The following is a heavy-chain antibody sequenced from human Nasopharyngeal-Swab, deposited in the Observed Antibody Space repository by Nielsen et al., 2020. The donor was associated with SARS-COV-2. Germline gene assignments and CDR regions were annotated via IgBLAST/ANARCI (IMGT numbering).Heavy chain of an antibody. Sequence: GSLRLSCAVYGGSFSGHQWSWVRQPPGKGLEWIGEVNHGGGTNYNPSLKSRVTISVATSKNQFSLKLSSATAADTAVYYCARGGAGVVPAPVLGLGPYYSYYYMDVWGKGTTVTVSS. CDR2: VNHGGGT. V-gene: IGHV4-34*01. CDR1: GGSFSGHQ. J-gene: IGHJ6*03. CDR3: ARGGAGVVPAPVLGLGPYYSYYYMDV. D-gene: IGHD2-2*01.